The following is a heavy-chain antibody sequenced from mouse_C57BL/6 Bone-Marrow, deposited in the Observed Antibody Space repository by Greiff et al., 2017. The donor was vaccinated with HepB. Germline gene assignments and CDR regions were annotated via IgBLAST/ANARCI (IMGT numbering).Heavy chain of an antibody. D-gene: IGHD2-13*01. V-gene: IGHV10-1*01. J-gene: IGHJ3*01. Sequence: EVMLVESGGGLVQPKGSLKLSCAASGFSFNTYAMNWVRQAPGKGLEWVARIRSKSNNYATYYADSVKDRFTISRDDSESMLYLQMNNLKTEDTAMYYCVRVYYGEGFAYWGQGTLVTVSA. CDR2: IRSKSNNYAT. CDR1: GFSFNTYA. CDR3: VRVYYGEGFAY.